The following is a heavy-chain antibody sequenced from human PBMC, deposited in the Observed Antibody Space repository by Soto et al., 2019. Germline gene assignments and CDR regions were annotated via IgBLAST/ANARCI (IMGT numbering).Heavy chain of an antibody. V-gene: IGHV4-4*02. J-gene: IGHJ4*02. CDR2: IYHSGST. CDR3: ACIRRADFWSGYYRAY. Sequence: SETLSLTCAVSCGSISSSNWWSWVRQPPGKGLEWIGEIYHSGSTNYNPSLKSRVTISVDKSKNQFSLKLSSVTAADTAVYYCACIRRADFWSGYYRAYWGQGTLVTVSS. CDR1: CGSISSSNW. D-gene: IGHD3-3*01.